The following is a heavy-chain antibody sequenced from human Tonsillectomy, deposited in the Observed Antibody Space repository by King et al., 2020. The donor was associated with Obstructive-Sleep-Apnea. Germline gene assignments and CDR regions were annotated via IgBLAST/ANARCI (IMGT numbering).Heavy chain of an antibody. Sequence: EVQLVESGGGLVRPGGSLRLSCAASGFTFRSHWMHWVRQAPGKGLVWVSRINSDGRSTSYADSVKGRFTISRDNAKNTLYLQMNSLRAEDTAVYYCARDPVDSSGTYFDYWGQGTLVTVSS. CDR2: INSDGRST. CDR3: ARDPVDSSGTYFDY. V-gene: IGHV3-74*01. CDR1: GFTFRSHW. D-gene: IGHD3-22*01. J-gene: IGHJ4*02.